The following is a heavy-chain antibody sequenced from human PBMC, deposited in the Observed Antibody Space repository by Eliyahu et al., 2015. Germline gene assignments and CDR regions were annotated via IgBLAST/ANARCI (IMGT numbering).Heavy chain of an antibody. CDR2: IYWVDDK. J-gene: IGHJ3*02. CDR1: GFSLSTXGVX. Sequence: QITLKESGPTLVKPTQTLTLTCTFSGFSLSTXGVXVXWIRQPPGKALEWLALIYWVDDKRYSPSLKSRLTITKDTSKXQVVLTMTNMDPVDTATYYCAHFKVRGSGYYYSGDTIDAFDIWGQGTMVTVSS. CDR3: AHFKVRGSGYYYSGDTIDAFDI. V-gene: IGHV2-5*02. D-gene: IGHD3-22*01.